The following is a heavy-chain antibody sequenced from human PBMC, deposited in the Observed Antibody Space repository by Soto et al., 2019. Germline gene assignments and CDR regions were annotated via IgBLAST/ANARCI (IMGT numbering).Heavy chain of an antibody. CDR1: GGTFSSYA. J-gene: IGHJ1*01. CDR2: IIHIFGTA. Sequence: QVQLVQSGAEVKKPGSSVKVSCKASGGTFSSYAISWVRQAPGQGLEWMGGIIHIFGTATYAQQFQCRVTLTADESTRTAYMELSSLRSEDTAIYYCARMGGSSWYWEYFQHWGKGTLVTVSS. D-gene: IGHD6-13*01. CDR3: ARMGGSSWYWEYFQH. V-gene: IGHV1-69*01.